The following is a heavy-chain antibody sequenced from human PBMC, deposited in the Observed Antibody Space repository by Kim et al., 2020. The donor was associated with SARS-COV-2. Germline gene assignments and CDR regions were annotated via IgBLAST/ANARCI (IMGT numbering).Heavy chain of an antibody. D-gene: IGHD3-22*01. Sequence: SETLSLICAVSGYSISSGYYWGWIRQPPGKGLEWIGSIHHSGSTYYNPSLKSRVGISIDTSKNQFPLRLNSVTAADTAVYYCTSKYYYDTSGFYYADWWGQGTLVTVSS. CDR1: GYSISSGYY. CDR2: IHHSGST. CDR3: TSKYYYDTSGFYYADW. J-gene: IGHJ1*01. V-gene: IGHV4-38-2*01.